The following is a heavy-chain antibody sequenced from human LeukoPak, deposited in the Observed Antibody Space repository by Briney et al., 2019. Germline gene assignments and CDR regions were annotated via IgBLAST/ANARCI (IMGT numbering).Heavy chain of an antibody. CDR3: ARTYYYDSSGYYSSGWFDP. D-gene: IGHD3-22*01. CDR2: INPNSGGT. Sequence: ASVKVSCKASGYTFTGYYMHWVRQAPGQGLEWMGRINPNSGGTNYAQKFQGRVTMTRDTSISTAYKELSRLRSDDTAVYYCARTYYYDSSGYYSSGWFDPWGQGTLVTVSS. CDR1: GYTFTGYY. V-gene: IGHV1-2*06. J-gene: IGHJ5*02.